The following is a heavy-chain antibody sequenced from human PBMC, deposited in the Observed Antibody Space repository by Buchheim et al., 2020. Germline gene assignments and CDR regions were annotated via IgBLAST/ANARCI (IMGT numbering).Heavy chain of an antibody. CDR2: IYYSGST. CDR3: ARGNLWYSSSPIDY. V-gene: IGHV4-59*01. D-gene: IGHD6-6*01. Sequence: QVQLQESGPGLVKPSETLSLTCTVSGGSISSYYWSWIRQPPGKGLEWIGYIYYSGSTNYNPSLKSRVTISVDTSKNQFSLKLSSVTAADTAVYYCARGNLWYSSSPIDYWGQGTL. CDR1: GGSISSYY. J-gene: IGHJ4*02.